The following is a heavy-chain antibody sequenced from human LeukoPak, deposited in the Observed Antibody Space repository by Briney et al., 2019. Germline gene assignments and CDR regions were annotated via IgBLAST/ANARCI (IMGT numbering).Heavy chain of an antibody. CDR2: VNHSGRI. V-gene: IGHV4-34*01. CDR3: ARGQFQRDY. J-gene: IGHJ4*02. CDR1: GGSFSGYF. Sequence: SETLSLTCAVYGGSFSGYFWSWIRQPPGKGLEWIGEVNHSGRINYNPSLKSRVTISVDTSKNQFSLNLRSVTAADTAVYYCARGQFQRDYWGQGTLVTVSS.